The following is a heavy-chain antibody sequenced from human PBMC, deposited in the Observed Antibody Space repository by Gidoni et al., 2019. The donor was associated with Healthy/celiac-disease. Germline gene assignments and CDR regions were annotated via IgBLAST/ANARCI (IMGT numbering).Heavy chain of an antibody. Sequence: QVQLVQSGAEVKKPGASVKVSCKASGYTFTSYGISWVRQAPGQGLEWMGWVSAYNGNTNYAQKLQGRVTMTTDTSTSTAYMELRSLRSDDTAVYYCARLDRYSSSSGLGWFDPWGQGTLVTVSS. D-gene: IGHD6-6*01. J-gene: IGHJ5*02. CDR1: GYTFTSYG. CDR2: VSAYNGNT. CDR3: ARLDRYSSSSGLGWFDP. V-gene: IGHV1-18*04.